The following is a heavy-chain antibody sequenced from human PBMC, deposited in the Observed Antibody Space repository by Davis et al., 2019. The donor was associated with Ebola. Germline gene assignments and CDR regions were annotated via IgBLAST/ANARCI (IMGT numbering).Heavy chain of an antibody. Sequence: GGSLRLSCAASGFTFSSYGMHWVRQAPGKGLEWVAFIRYDGSNKYYADSVKGRFTISRDNSKNTVHLQLNNLRDEDTAIYYCARSPVLAFLEWTSKWFDPWGQGTLVVVSS. V-gene: IGHV3-30*02. CDR3: ARSPVLAFLEWTSKWFDP. CDR1: GFTFSSYG. J-gene: IGHJ5*02. CDR2: IRYDGSNK. D-gene: IGHD3-3*02.